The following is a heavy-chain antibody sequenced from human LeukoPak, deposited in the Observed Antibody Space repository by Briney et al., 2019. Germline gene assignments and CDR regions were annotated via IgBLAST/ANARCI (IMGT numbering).Heavy chain of an antibody. J-gene: IGHJ6*02. CDR3: ARVTISSYGMHV. CDR1: GFTFSSYE. D-gene: IGHD3-9*01. V-gene: IGHV3-48*03. CDR2: ISSSGSTI. Sequence: EGSLRLSCAASGFTFSSYEMNWVRQAPGKGLEWVSYISSSGSTIYYAVSVKGRFTISRDNAKNSLYLQMNSLRAEDTAVYYCARVTISSYGMHVWGQGTTVTVPS.